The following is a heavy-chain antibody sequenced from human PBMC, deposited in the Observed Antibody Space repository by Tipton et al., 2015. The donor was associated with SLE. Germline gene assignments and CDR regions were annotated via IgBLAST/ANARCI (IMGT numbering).Heavy chain of an antibody. CDR1: GGSISTYY. Sequence: TLSLTCTVSGGSISTYYWSWIRQSPGKGRQWIAYIHYTGNTNSNPSLKSRVTLSVDTSKNQFSLKLSSVTAADTAVYYCARAVWFGELSFDRWGQGTLVTVSS. V-gene: IGHV4-59*12. CDR2: IHYTGNT. CDR3: ARAVWFGELSFDR. D-gene: IGHD3-10*01. J-gene: IGHJ4*02.